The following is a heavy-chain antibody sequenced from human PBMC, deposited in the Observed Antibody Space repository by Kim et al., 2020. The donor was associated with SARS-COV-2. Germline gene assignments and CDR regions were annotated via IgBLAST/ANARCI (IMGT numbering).Heavy chain of an antibody. V-gene: IGHV3-48*04. D-gene: IGHD3-10*01. Sequence: GGSLRLSCAASGFTFSSYSMNWVRQAPGKGLEWVSYISSSSSTIYYADSVKGRFTISRDNAKNSLYLQMNSLRAEDTAVYYCARGGWGFGELFSYWGQGTLVTVSS. CDR1: GFTFSSYS. CDR3: ARGGWGFGELFSY. J-gene: IGHJ4*02. CDR2: ISSSSSTI.